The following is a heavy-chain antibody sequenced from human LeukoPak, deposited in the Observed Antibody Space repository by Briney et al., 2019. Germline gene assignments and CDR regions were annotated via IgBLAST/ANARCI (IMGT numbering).Heavy chain of an antibody. CDR2: ISSNGGST. Sequence: GGSLRLSCSASGFTFSSCPMHWVRQAPGKGLEYVSAISSNGGSTYHADSVKGRFTISRDNSKNTVYLQMSSLRVEDTAVYYCMGSDSGWYGDYWGQGTLVTVSS. CDR3: MGSDSGWYGDY. D-gene: IGHD6-19*01. V-gene: IGHV3-64D*09. J-gene: IGHJ4*02. CDR1: GFTFSSCP.